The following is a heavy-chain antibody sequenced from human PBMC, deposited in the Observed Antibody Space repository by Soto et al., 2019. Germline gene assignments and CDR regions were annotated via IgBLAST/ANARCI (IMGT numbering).Heavy chain of an antibody. CDR1: VYSFTSYG. Sequence: XSVKVSCKASVYSFTSYGISWVRQAPGQGLEWMGWISAYNGNTNYAQKLQGRVTMTTDTSTSTAYMELRSLRSDDTAVYYCATADYDFWSGYLPAVWGQGTTVTVSS. D-gene: IGHD3-3*01. V-gene: IGHV1-18*01. J-gene: IGHJ6*02. CDR2: ISAYNGNT. CDR3: ATADYDFWSGYLPAV.